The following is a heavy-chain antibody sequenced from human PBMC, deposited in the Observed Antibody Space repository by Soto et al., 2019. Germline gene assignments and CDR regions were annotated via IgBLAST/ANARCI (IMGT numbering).Heavy chain of an antibody. CDR2: ISGSGGST. V-gene: IGHV3-23*01. D-gene: IGHD2-15*01. Sequence: GGSLRLSCAASGFTFSSYAMSWVRQAPGKGLEWVSAISGSGGSTYYADSVKGRFTISRDDSKNTLYLQMNSLSTEDTAVYYCTTATNDCSGGSCYSGAGGAFDIWGQGTMVTVSS. CDR3: TTATNDCSGGSCYSGAGGAFDI. CDR1: GFTFSSYA. J-gene: IGHJ3*02.